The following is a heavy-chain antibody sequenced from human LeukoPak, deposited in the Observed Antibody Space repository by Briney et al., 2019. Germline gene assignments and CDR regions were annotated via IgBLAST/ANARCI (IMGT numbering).Heavy chain of an antibody. CDR3: ARHDILTGYYSY. V-gene: IGHV4-34*01. J-gene: IGHJ4*02. CDR1: GGSFSGYY. D-gene: IGHD3-9*01. CDR2: INHSGST. Sequence: SETLSLTCAVYGGSFSGYYWSWIRQPPGKGLEWIGEINHSGSTNYNPSLKSRVTISVDTSKNQFSLKPSSVTAADTAVYYCARHDILTGYYSYWGQGTLVTVSS.